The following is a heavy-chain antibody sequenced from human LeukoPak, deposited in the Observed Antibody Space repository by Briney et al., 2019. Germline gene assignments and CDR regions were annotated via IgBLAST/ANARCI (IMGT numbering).Heavy chain of an antibody. CDR2: FSGGGGST. Sequence: GGSLRLSCAASGFTFSNYAMTWVRQAPGKGLEWVSAFSGGGGSTYYADSVKGRFTISRDNSKNTLYLQMNSLRVEDTAVYYCAKDIVVVPDASDYWGQGTLVTVSS. CDR3: AKDIVVVPDASDY. D-gene: IGHD2-2*01. V-gene: IGHV3-23*01. J-gene: IGHJ4*02. CDR1: GFTFSNYA.